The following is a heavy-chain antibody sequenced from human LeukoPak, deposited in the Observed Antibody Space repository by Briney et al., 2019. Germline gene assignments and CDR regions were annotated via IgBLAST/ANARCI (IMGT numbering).Heavy chain of an antibody. CDR3: AKDPEKGLAVARLEH. J-gene: IGHJ5*02. Sequence: GGSLRLSCIASGFNFSSYGMHWVRQAPGKGLEWVAFIRYDGIYKYYAGSVKGRFTIFRDKSKTTLFLQMDSLRAEDTAVYYCAKDPEKGLAVARLEHWGQGTLVTVSS. CDR1: GFNFSSYG. CDR2: IRYDGIYK. V-gene: IGHV3-30*02. D-gene: IGHD6-19*01.